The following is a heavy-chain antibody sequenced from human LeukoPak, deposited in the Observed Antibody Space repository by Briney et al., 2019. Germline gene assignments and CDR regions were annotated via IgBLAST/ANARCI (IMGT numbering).Heavy chain of an antibody. CDR1: GGSTSSSSYY. CDR2: IYYSGST. Sequence: SETLSLTCTVSGGSTSSSSYYWGWIRQPPGKGLEWIGSIYYSGSTYYNPSLKSRVTISVDTSKNQFSLKLSSVTAADTAVYYCARRVITIFGVVINYGMDVWGQGTTVTVSS. V-gene: IGHV4-39*01. CDR3: ARRVITIFGVVINYGMDV. D-gene: IGHD3-3*01. J-gene: IGHJ6*02.